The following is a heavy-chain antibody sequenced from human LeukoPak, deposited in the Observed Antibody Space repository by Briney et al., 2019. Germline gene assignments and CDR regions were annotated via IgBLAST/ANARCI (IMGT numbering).Heavy chain of an antibody. J-gene: IGHJ4*02. CDR2: IYYTGST. D-gene: IGHD3/OR15-3a*01. CDR1: GGSISSSPYS. Sequence: SETLSLTCSVSGGSISSSPYSWAWIRQPPGKGLEWVGSIYYTGSTNYNPSLKSRVTISVDTSKNQFSLKLSSVTAADSAVFYCATVTPKVSGFWTGSSGNYFDYWGQGTLVTVSS. CDR3: ATVTPKVSGFWTGSSGNYFDY. V-gene: IGHV4-39*07.